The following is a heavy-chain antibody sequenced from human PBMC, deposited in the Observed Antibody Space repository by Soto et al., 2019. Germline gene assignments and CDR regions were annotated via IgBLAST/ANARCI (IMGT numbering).Heavy chain of an antibody. J-gene: IGHJ6*02. CDR2: ISYDGSNK. V-gene: IGHV3-30*18. CDR3: AKDQEDSSGWAAKDYYYGVDV. Sequence: QVQLVESGGGVVQPGRSLRLSCAASGFTFSSYGMHWVRQAPGKGLEWVAVISYDGSNKYYADSVKGRFTISRDNSKNTLYLQMNSLRAEDTAVYYCAKDQEDSSGWAAKDYYYGVDVWGQGTTVTVSS. CDR1: GFTFSSYG. D-gene: IGHD6-19*01.